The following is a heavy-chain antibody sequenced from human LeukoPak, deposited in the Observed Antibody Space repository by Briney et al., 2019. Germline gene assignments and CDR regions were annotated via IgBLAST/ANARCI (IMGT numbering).Heavy chain of an antibody. CDR1: GYTFTSYG. CDR2: ISAYNGNT. J-gene: IGHJ5*02. Sequence: GASVKVSCKASGYTFTSYGISWVRQAPGQGLEWMGWISAYNGNTNYAQKLQGRVTMTTDTSTSTAYMELRSLRSDDTAVYYCAVVVPAAISNWFDPWGQGTLVTVSS. V-gene: IGHV1-18*01. D-gene: IGHD2-2*01. CDR3: AVVVPAAISNWFDP.